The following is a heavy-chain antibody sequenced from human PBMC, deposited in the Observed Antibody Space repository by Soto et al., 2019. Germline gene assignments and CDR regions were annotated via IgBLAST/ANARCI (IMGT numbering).Heavy chain of an antibody. CDR3: AKPPVGYSGYARYFDY. J-gene: IGHJ4*02. D-gene: IGHD5-12*01. V-gene: IGHV3-23*01. Sequence: PGGSLRLSCAASGFTFSSYSMSWVRQAPGKGLEWVSTISGSSGGTYFADSVKGRFTISRDNSKNTLYLQMNSLRAEDTAVYYCAKPPVGYSGYARYFDYWGQGTLVTVSS. CDR1: GFTFSSYS. CDR2: ISGSSGGT.